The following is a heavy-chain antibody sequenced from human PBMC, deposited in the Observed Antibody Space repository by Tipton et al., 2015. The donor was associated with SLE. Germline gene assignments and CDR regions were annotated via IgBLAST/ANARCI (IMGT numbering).Heavy chain of an antibody. J-gene: IGHJ5*02. CDR3: ASAPDGLFDP. CDR1: GFTFSSYE. V-gene: IGHV3-48*03. CDR2: ISSGSTI. D-gene: IGHD5-24*01. Sequence: SLRLSCAASGFTFSSYEMHWVRQAPGKGLEWVSYISSGSTIYYADSVKGRFTISRDNAKNSLYLQMNSLRAEDTAVYYCASAPDGLFDPWGQGTLVTVSS.